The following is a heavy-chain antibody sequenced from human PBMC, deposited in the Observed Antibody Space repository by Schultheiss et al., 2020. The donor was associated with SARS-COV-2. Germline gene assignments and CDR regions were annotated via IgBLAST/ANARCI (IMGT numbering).Heavy chain of an antibody. CDR3: AKDMSMAGDIYYYNGMDV. CDR2: LNTDGSTT. J-gene: IGHJ6*02. CDR1: GFTFSSYY. D-gene: IGHD6-19*01. Sequence: GGSLRLSCPASGFTFSSYYMHWVRQAPGKGLVWLSRLNTDGSTTNYADSVKGRFTITRDNAKNSLYLQMNSLRAEDSALYYCAKDMSMAGDIYYYNGMDVWGQGTTVTVSS. V-gene: IGHV3-74*01.